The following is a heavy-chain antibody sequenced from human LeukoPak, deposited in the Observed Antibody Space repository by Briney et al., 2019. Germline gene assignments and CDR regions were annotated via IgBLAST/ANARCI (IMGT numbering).Heavy chain of an antibody. J-gene: IGHJ4*02. Sequence: SETLSLTCTVSGASISSSPYYWGWIRQPPGKGLEWIGSIYYSGSTYYNPSLKSRVTISVDTSKNQFSLKLSSVTAADTAVYYCARIGHEDYYFDYWGQGTLVTVSS. CDR2: IYYSGST. CDR1: GASISSSPYY. CDR3: ARIGHEDYYFDY. V-gene: IGHV4-39*01.